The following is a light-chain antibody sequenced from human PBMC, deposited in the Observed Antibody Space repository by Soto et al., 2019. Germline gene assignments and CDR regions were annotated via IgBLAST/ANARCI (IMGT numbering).Light chain of an antibody. CDR3: QQYNNWSGT. Sequence: EIVVTQSPATLSVSPGERATLSCRASQSVSNNLAWYQQRPGQVPRLLIYGVSIRATGIPARFSGSGSGTEFTLTISSLQSEDSAVYYCQQYNNWSGTFGQGTKVEIK. J-gene: IGKJ1*01. CDR1: QSVSNN. CDR2: GVS. V-gene: IGKV3-15*01.